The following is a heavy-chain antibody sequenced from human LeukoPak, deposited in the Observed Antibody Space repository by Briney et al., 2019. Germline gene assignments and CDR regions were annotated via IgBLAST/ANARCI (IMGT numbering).Heavy chain of an antibody. Sequence: GGSLRLSCAASGFTFSRYWMSWVRQVPGKGLEWVANIKQDGSEKNYVDSMKGRLTISRDNAKNSLYLQMNSLRAEDTAVYYCANNSDYRFDFWGQGTLVTVSS. V-gene: IGHV3-7*01. CDR1: GFTFSRYW. D-gene: IGHD5-12*01. CDR3: ANNSDYRFDF. CDR2: IKQDGSEK. J-gene: IGHJ4*02.